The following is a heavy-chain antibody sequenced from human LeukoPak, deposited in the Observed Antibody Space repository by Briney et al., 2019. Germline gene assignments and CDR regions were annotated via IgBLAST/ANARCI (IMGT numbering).Heavy chain of an antibody. D-gene: IGHD3-22*01. CDR3: AREAITMTLLEYFQH. V-gene: IGHV3-21*01. Sequence: PGGSLRLSRAASGFTFSSYSMNWVRQAPGKGLEWVSSISSSSSYIYYADSVKGRFTISRDNAKNSLFLQMNSLRPEDTAVYYCAREAITMTLLEYFQHWGQGTLVTVSS. CDR2: ISSSSSYI. CDR1: GFTFSSYS. J-gene: IGHJ1*01.